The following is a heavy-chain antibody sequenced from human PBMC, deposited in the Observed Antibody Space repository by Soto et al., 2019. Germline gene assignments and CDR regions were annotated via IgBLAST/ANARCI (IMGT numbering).Heavy chain of an antibody. Sequence: PSETLSLTCAVYGGSFSGYYWSWIRQPPGKGLEWIGEINHSGSTNYNPSLKSRVTISVDTSKNQFSLKLSSVTAADTAVYYCAGRSITIFGRFDPWGQGTLVTVSS. CDR1: GGSFSGYY. CDR2: INHSGST. CDR3: AGRSITIFGRFDP. V-gene: IGHV4-34*01. J-gene: IGHJ5*02. D-gene: IGHD3-3*01.